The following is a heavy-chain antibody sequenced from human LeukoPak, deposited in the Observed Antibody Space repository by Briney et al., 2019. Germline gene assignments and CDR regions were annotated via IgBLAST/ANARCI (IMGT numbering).Heavy chain of an antibody. CDR2: IYYSGST. J-gene: IGHJ4*02. D-gene: IGHD5-18*01. Sequence: SETLSLTCTVSGGSINSGRYYWTWIRQPPGKGLEWIGYIYYSGSTNYNPSLKSRVTISVDTSKNQFSLKLSSVTAADTAVYYCASSIGSGYSYGYVFWGQGTLVTVSS. CDR1: GGSINSGRYY. CDR3: ASSIGSGYSYGYVF. V-gene: IGHV4-61*01.